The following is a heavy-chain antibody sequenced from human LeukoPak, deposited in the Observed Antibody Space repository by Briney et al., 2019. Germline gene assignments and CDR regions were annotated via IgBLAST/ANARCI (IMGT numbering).Heavy chain of an antibody. CDR2: IGGGGEST. V-gene: IGHV3-23*01. J-gene: IGHJ4*02. D-gene: IGHD1-26*01. CDR1: GFTFGSYA. CDR3: AKVLSGSQDY. Sequence: PGGSLRLSCAASGFTFGSYAMSWVRQAPGKGLEWVSTIGGGGESTYCADSAKGRFTNSRDNSKNTVYLQMNSLRAEDTAVYYCAKVLSGSQDYWGQGTLVTVFS.